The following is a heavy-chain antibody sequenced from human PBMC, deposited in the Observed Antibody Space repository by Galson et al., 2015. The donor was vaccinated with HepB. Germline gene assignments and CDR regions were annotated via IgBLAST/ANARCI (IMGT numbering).Heavy chain of an antibody. D-gene: IGHD2-15*01. CDR3: AREYCSGGSCYEDY. CDR2: IWYDGSNK. CDR1: GFTFSSYG. V-gene: IGHV3-33*01. J-gene: IGHJ4*02. Sequence: SLRLSCAASGFTFSSYGMHWVRQAPGKGLEWVAVIWYDGSNKYYADSVKGRFTISRDNSKNTLYLQMNSLRAEDTAVYYCAREYCSGGSCYEDYWGQGTLVTVSS.